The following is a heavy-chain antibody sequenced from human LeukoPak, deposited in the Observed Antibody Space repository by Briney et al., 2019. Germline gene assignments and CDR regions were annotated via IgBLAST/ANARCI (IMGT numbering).Heavy chain of an antibody. Sequence: SLRLSCAASGFTFDDYAMHWVRQAPGKGPEWVSGISWNSGSIGYADSVKGRSTISRDNAKNSLYLQMDSLRAEDTALYYCAKDPEKGSSSYYFDYWGQGTLVTVSS. V-gene: IGHV3-9*01. CDR2: ISWNSGSI. CDR3: AKDPEKGSSSYYFDY. D-gene: IGHD6-13*01. J-gene: IGHJ4*02. CDR1: GFTFDDYA.